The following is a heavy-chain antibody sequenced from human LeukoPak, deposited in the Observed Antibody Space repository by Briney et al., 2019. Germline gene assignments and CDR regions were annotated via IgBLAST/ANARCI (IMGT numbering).Heavy chain of an antibody. CDR3: ARALGAIDDY. Sequence: SETLSLTCTVSGGSISSYYWSWIRQPPGKGLEWIGHIYYSGSTNYNPSLKSRVTISVDTSKNQFSLKLSSVTAADTAVYYCARALGAIDDYWGQGTLVTVSS. CDR1: GGSISSYY. CDR2: IYYSGST. J-gene: IGHJ4*02. D-gene: IGHD1-26*01. V-gene: IGHV4-59*01.